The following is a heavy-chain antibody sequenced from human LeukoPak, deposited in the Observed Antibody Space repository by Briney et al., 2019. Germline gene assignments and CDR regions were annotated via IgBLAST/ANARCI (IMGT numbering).Heavy chain of an antibody. V-gene: IGHV4-39*07. CDR2: ISHGGIT. CDR3: GIFMDVDPGSMS. J-gene: IGHJ4*02. Sequence: PSETLSLTCTVSGGSISSSSYYWGWIRQAPGKGPEWIGEISHGGITKHTPSLKSRVTMSQDTSKRQFSLKMNSMTAADTGVYYCGIFMDVDPGSMSWGLGTLVTVSS. CDR1: GGSISSSSYY. D-gene: IGHD2-21*01.